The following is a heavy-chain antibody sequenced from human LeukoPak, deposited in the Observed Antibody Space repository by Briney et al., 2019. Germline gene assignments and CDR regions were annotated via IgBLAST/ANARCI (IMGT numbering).Heavy chain of an antibody. CDR3: ATTFLEYFGGGTSPDWYFDL. J-gene: IGHJ2*01. Sequence: ASVKVSCKASGGTFSGYAISWVRQAPGQGLEWMGWISAYNGNTNYARKLQGRVTMTTDTSTSTAYMELRSLRSDDTAVYYCATTFLEYFGGGTSPDWYFDLGGRAPLVTVPS. V-gene: IGHV1-18*01. D-gene: IGHD2/OR15-2a*01. CDR1: GGTFSGYA. CDR2: ISAYNGNT.